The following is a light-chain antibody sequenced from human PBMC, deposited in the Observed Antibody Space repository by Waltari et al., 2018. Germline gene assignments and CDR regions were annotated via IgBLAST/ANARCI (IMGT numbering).Light chain of an antibody. V-gene: IGKV1-5*03. J-gene: IGKJ4*01. Sequence: DIQMSQSPSTLSASVGGSVTISFRASQYIAYWVAWYQQKPGKAPKLLMYRASNLESGVPSRFSGSGSGTEFALTISGLQPDDFATYYCQQYSSFPLTFGGGTNVEIK. CDR1: QYIAYW. CDR3: QQYSSFPLT. CDR2: RAS.